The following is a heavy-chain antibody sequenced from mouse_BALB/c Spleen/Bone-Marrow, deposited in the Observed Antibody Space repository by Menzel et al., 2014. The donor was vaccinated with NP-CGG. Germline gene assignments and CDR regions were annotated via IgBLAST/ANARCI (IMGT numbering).Heavy chain of an antibody. Sequence: QVQLQQSGAELVKPGASVKSSCKASGYTFTSYYMYWVKQRPGQGLEWIGGINPSNGGTNFNEKFKSKATLTVDKSSSTAYMQLSSLTSEDSAVYYCTRDHYYYGSSYWYFDVWGAGTTVTVSS. D-gene: IGHD1-1*01. CDR3: TRDHYYYGSSYWYFDV. J-gene: IGHJ1*01. CDR1: GYTFTSYY. V-gene: IGHV1S81*02. CDR2: INPSNGGT.